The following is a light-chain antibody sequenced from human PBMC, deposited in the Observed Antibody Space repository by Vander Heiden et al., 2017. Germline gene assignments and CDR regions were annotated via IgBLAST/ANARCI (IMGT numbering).Light chain of an antibody. J-gene: IGKJ3*01. CDR2: AAS. Sequence: DIRINTIRPSLPASVGDRVTITARAGQRISRYLNGYQQKPVKFPNTQIYAASSLQSGYPSSFSGSGTGTDFILTISSLQPKDFATYYCQQSYSTPQAFGGGTKVDIK. V-gene: IGKV1-39*01. CDR3: QQSYSTPQA. CDR1: QRISRY.